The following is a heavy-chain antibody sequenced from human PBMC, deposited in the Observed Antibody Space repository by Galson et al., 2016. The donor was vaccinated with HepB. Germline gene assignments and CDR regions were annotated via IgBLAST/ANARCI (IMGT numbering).Heavy chain of an antibody. D-gene: IGHD2-21*02. CDR1: GGTFANYD. CDR2: VVPLFETR. Sequence: SVKVSCKASGGTFANYDINWVRQVPGQGLEWMGGVVPLFETRNYAPKFQGRLTITADESTGTAYMELNSLKSDDTAVYYCARGLAVVVTALGGALDLWGQGTMVVVSS. V-gene: IGHV1-69*13. J-gene: IGHJ3*01. CDR3: ARGLAVVVTALGGALDL.